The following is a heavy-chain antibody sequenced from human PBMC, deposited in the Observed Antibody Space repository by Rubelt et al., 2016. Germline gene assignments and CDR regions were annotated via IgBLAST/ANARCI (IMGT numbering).Heavy chain of an antibody. D-gene: IGHD5-24*01. CDR3: AGGRVCNYYMDV. CDR1: GGSVSSYY. Sequence: QVQLQESGPGLVKPLETLSLTCTVSGGSVSSYYWSWIRQPAGKGLEWIGVFFYGRGTYYNPSLKGRVTIPADTSRNQFSLRLSSVISPDAAVSSCAGGRVCNYYMDVWGQGATVTVSS. CDR2: FFYGRGT. J-gene: IGHJ6*03. V-gene: IGHV4-59*05.